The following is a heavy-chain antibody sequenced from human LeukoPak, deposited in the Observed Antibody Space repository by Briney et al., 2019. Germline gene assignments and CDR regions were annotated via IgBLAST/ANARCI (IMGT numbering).Heavy chain of an antibody. D-gene: IGHD2-2*01. CDR2: IYYSGST. Sequence: SQTLSLTCTVSGGSISSGGYYWSWIRQHPGKGLEWIGYIYYSGSTYYNPSLKSRVTISVDTSKNQFSLRLSSVTAADTAAYYCARIQSSASPFDYWGQGILVTVSS. V-gene: IGHV4-31*03. CDR1: GGSISSGGYY. CDR3: ARIQSSASPFDY. J-gene: IGHJ4*02.